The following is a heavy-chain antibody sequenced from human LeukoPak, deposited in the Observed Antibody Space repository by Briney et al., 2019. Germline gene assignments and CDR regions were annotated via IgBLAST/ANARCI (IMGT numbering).Heavy chain of an antibody. CDR2: IRGSGGST. V-gene: IGHV3-23*01. J-gene: IGHJ4*02. Sequence: PGGSLRLSCAASGFTFSSYAMSWVRQAPGKGLEWVSDIRGSGGSTYYADSVKGRFTISRDNSKNTLYLQMNSLRAEDTAVYYCAKRDYYGSGSYYIPSFDYWGQGTLVTVSS. CDR3: AKRDYYGSGSYYIPSFDY. CDR1: GFTFSSYA. D-gene: IGHD3-10*01.